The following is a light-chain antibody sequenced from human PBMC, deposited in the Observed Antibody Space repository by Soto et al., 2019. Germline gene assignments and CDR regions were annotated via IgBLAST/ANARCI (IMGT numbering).Light chain of an antibody. J-gene: IGLJ1*01. CDR3: DSYTSSRAYV. V-gene: IGLV2-14*01. Sequence: QSALTQPASVSVSPGQSITISCTGTSSDVGGYNYVSWYQQQAGKAPKLIIHEVSNRPSGVSNRFSGSKSGNTASLTISGRQGEDEADYYCDSYTSSRAYVFGIGTKLTVL. CDR1: SSDVGGYNY. CDR2: EVS.